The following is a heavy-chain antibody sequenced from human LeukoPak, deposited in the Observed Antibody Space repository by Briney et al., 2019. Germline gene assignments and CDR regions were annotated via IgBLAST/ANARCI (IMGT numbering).Heavy chain of an antibody. J-gene: IGHJ4*02. V-gene: IGHV1-2*06. D-gene: IGHD5-18*01. CDR1: GYAFTGYY. Sequence: ASVKVSCKASGYAFTGYYLHWVRQAPGEDVEWVGRINPNSGDTNYAQNFQGRVTMTRDTSISTAYIDLSRLRSDDTAVYYCARGYSYDFNYWGQGTLVTVSS. CDR3: ARGYSYDFNY. CDR2: INPNSGDT.